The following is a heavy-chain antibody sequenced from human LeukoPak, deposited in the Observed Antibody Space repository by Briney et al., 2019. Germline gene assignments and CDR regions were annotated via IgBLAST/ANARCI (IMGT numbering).Heavy chain of an antibody. CDR1: GFSFNVYS. CDR3: ARVAVDMDHDY. CDR2: ITSSGRTI. D-gene: IGHD5-24*01. Sequence: PGGSLRLSRGASGFSFNVYSMSWVRQAPGKGLEWIAYITSSGRTIHYADSVKGRFTISRDNAKDSLYLQMNSLRVEDTAVYYCARVAVDMDHDYWGQGTLVTVAS. V-gene: IGHV3-48*01. J-gene: IGHJ4*02.